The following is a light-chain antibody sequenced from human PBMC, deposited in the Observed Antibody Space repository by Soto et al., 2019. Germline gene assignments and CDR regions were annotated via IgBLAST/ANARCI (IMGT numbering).Light chain of an antibody. CDR1: QTVSSN. J-gene: IGKJ1*01. Sequence: EIVMTQSPATLSVSPGERATLSCRASQTVSSNLAWYQQKPGQAPRLLIYGASTRATGIPARFSGSESGTEFTLTISSLQSEDFAIYFCQQYNNWPPDRTFGQGTKVEIK. CDR3: QQYNNWPPDRT. CDR2: GAS. V-gene: IGKV3-15*01.